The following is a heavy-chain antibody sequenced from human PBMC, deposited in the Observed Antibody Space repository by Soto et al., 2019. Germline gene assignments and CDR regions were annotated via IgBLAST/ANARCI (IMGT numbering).Heavy chain of an antibody. Sequence: QVQLVESGGGVVQPGRSLRLSCAASGFTFSSYGMHWVRQAPGKGLEWVAVIWYDGSNKYYADSVKGRFTISRDNSKNTLYLQMNSLRAEDTAVYYCARLVGDIVVVPAAQYSSSLNRDMDVWGQGTTVTVSS. J-gene: IGHJ6*02. CDR3: ARLVGDIVVVPAAQYSSSLNRDMDV. V-gene: IGHV3-33*01. D-gene: IGHD2-2*01. CDR2: IWYDGSNK. CDR1: GFTFSSYG.